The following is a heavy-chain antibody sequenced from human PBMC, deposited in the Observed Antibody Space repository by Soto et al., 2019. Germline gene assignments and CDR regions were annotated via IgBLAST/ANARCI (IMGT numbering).Heavy chain of an antibody. CDR1: GGSISSGGYY. CDR2: IYYSGST. Sequence: QVQLQESGPGLVKPSQTLSLTCTVSGGSISSGGYYWSWIRQHPGKGLEWIGYIYYSGSTYYNPSLKSPVTISVETSKNQFSLKLSSVTAPHTAVYYCARGLSLTLYDPWGQATLVTVSS. J-gene: IGHJ5*02. CDR3: ARGLSLTLYDP. V-gene: IGHV4-31*01.